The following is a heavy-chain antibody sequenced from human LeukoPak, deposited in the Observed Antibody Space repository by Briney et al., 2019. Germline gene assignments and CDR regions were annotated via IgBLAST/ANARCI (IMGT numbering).Heavy chain of an antibody. D-gene: IGHD4-17*01. V-gene: IGHV4-39*01. Sequence: SETLSLTCTVSSGSISSSSYYWGWIRQPPGRGLKWIGSIYYSGSTYYNPSLKSRVTISVDTSKNQFSLKLSSVTAADTAVYYCARRLYGDYIDAFDIWGQGTMVTVSS. CDR1: SGSISSSSYY. J-gene: IGHJ3*02. CDR2: IYYSGST. CDR3: ARRLYGDYIDAFDI.